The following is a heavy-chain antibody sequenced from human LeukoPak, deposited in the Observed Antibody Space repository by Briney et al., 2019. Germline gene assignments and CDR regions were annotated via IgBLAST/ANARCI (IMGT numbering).Heavy chain of an antibody. Sequence: ASVKVSCKASGYTFTSYGISWVRQAPGQGLEWMGWISAYNGSTNYAQKLQGRVTMTTDTSTSTAYMELRSLRSDDTAVYYCARVAHYYDSSGYYYAGGFEEHYYFDYWGQGTLVTVSS. D-gene: IGHD3-22*01. CDR2: ISAYNGST. CDR1: GYTFTSYG. V-gene: IGHV1-18*01. J-gene: IGHJ4*02. CDR3: ARVAHYYDSSGYYYAGGFEEHYYFDY.